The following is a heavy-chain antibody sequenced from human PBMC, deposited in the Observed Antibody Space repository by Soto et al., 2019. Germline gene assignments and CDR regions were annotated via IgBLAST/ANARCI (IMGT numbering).Heavy chain of an antibody. D-gene: IGHD1-1*01. CDR2: ISYDGTNK. V-gene: IGHV3-30*18. Sequence: PMRVPNRVSGFNIGSSGIRWVSQDKSKGLAWVAVISYDGTNKCYADSVKGRFTISRDNSKNTLYLQMNSLRAEDTGVYYCAKDFNFWIYFGNWGQGTLVT. CDR3: AKDFNFWIYFGN. J-gene: IGHJ4*02. CDR1: GFNIGSSG.